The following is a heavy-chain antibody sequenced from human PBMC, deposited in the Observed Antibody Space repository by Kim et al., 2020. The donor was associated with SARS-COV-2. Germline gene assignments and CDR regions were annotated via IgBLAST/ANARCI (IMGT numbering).Heavy chain of an antibody. CDR3: ARDEYSGSYYAAY. Sequence: YANTVKDRFTISRDNSKITVYLEMNSLRVDDTAVYYCARDEYSGSYYAAYWGQGTLVTVSP. J-gene: IGHJ4*02. D-gene: IGHD1-26*01. V-gene: IGHV3-30*01.